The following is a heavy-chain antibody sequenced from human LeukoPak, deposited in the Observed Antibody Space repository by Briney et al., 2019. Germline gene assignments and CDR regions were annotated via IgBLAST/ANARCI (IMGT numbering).Heavy chain of an antibody. CDR3: ARLVGASWCDS. CDR1: GDSVSTNSAT. J-gene: IGHJ5*01. CDR2: TYYRSKWSN. D-gene: IGHD1-26*01. Sequence: LSQTLSLTCAISGDSVSTNSATWTWLRQSPSRGLEWLGRTYYRSKWSNDYAVSMKSRITINPDTSKNQFSLQLNSVTPEDTAVYYCARLVGASWCDSWGQGTLVTVSS. V-gene: IGHV6-1*01.